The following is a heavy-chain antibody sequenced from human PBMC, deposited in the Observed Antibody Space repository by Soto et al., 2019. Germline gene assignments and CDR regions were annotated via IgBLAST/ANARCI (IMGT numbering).Heavy chain of an antibody. J-gene: IGHJ4*02. D-gene: IGHD3-10*01. CDR3: ARDPLLGYFDY. CDR2: IYSGGST. V-gene: IGHV3-53*01. Sequence: GGSLRLSCAASGFTVSSNYMSWVRQAPGKGLEWVSVIYSGGSTYYADSVKGRFTISRDNSKNTLYLQMNSLRAEDTAVYYCARDPLLGYFDYWGQGTLVTVSS. CDR1: GFTVSSNY.